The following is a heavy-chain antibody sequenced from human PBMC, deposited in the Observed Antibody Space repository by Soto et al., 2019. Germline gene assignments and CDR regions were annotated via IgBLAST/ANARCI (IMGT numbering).Heavy chain of an antibody. CDR2: INSDGITT. CDR1: GFTFSSYW. Sequence: PGGSLRLSCATSGFTFSSYWMHWVRQGPGKGLVWVSRINSDGITTNYADSVKGRFTIYRDNAKNTLYLQMNSLSAEDTAVYYCASQPGYSSGWYNFWGQGTLVTVS. V-gene: IGHV3-74*01. J-gene: IGHJ4*02. D-gene: IGHD6-19*01. CDR3: ASQPGYSSGWYNF.